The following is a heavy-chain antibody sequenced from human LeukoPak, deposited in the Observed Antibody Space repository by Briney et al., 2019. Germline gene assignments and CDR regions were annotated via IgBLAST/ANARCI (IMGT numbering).Heavy chain of an antibody. Sequence: GGSLRLSCAASGFTFSSYAMNWVRQAPGKGLEWVSATTGSGGRTYYADSVKGRFTISRDNSKNTLYLQMNSLTAEDTAIYYCAKATGTLGNWGQGTLVTVSS. V-gene: IGHV3-23*01. CDR2: TTGSGGRT. J-gene: IGHJ4*02. CDR1: GFTFSSYA. CDR3: AKATGTLGN. D-gene: IGHD1-1*01.